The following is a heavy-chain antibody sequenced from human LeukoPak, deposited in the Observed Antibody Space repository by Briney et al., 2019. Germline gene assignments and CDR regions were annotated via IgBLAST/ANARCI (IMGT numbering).Heavy chain of an antibody. V-gene: IGHV4-39*07. CDR2: INHSGST. Sequence: SSETLSLTCTVSGGSVSSGNYYWTWIRQPPGKGLEWIGEINHSGSTNYNPSLKSRVTISVDTSKNQFSLKLSSVTAADTAVYYCARGGTPDIVVVPAALEGIVGASTLPLPFDYWGQGTLVTVSS. J-gene: IGHJ4*02. CDR3: ARGGTPDIVVVPAALEGIVGASTLPLPFDY. D-gene: IGHD2-2*01. CDR1: GGSVSSGNYY.